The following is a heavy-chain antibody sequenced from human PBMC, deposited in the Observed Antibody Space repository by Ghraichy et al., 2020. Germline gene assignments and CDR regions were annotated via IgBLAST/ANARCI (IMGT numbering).Heavy chain of an antibody. CDR2: IYYSGST. CDR3: AGSYVDTAMVSDY. V-gene: IGHV4-59*08. D-gene: IGHD5-18*01. Sequence: SETLSLTCTVSGGSISSYYWSWIRQPTGKGLEWIGYIYYSGSTNYNPSLKSRVTISVDTSKNQFSLKLSSVTAADTAVYYCAGSYVDTAMVSDYWGQGTLVTVSS. J-gene: IGHJ4*02. CDR1: GGSISSYY.